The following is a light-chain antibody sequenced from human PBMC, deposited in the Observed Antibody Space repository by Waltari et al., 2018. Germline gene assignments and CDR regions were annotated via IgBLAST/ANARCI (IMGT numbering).Light chain of an antibody. V-gene: IGLV2-14*03. CDR1: YPNKF. J-gene: IGLJ2*01. CDR2: GVS. CDR3: TSYAGSDIFLL. Sequence: QSALTQPASVSGSPGQSITVSCSGAYPNKFVSWYQQHPAKPPRLLMYGVSERPSGVSNRFSGSKSGSTASLTISGLQAEDEADYFCTSYAGSDIFLLFGGGTKLTVL.